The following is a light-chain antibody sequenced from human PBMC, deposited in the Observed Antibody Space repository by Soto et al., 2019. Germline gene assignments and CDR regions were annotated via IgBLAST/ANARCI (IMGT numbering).Light chain of an antibody. CDR2: GGT. V-gene: IGKV3-15*01. CDR1: ESVSSN. Sequence: EIVMTQSPATLSVSPGERATLSCWASESVSSNLAWYQQKPGQAPRLLIYGGTSRAAGIPARFSGIGSGTEFTLTISSLEFEDSALYYCQHYNEQPLIFGGGTKVDIK. CDR3: QHYNEQPLI. J-gene: IGKJ4*01.